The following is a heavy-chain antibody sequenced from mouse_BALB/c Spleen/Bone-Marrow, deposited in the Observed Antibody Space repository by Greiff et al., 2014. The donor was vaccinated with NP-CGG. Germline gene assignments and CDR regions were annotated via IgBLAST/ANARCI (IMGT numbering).Heavy chain of an antibody. Sequence: VQLVESGPGLVAPSQTLSITCTVSGFSLTSYGVHWVRQSPGKGLEWLGVIWAGGSTNYNSALMSRLSISKDNSKSQVFLKMNSLQTDDTATYYCARYYYGFLDYWGQGTTLTVSS. J-gene: IGHJ2*01. CDR2: IWAGGST. V-gene: IGHV2-9*02. CDR1: GFSLTSYG. D-gene: IGHD1-2*01. CDR3: ARYYYGFLDY.